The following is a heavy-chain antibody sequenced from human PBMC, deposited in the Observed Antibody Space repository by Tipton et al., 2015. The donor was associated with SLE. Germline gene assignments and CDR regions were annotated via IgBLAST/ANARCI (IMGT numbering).Heavy chain of an antibody. V-gene: IGHV4-61*02. CDR1: GGYISSDTYY. CDR3: ARVDRGPRNFDL. CDR2: IYNTGTT. J-gene: IGHJ2*01. D-gene: IGHD1-26*01. Sequence: TLSLTCIVSGGYISSDTYYWSWIRQPAGKGLEWIGRIYNTGTTYYNPSLKSRVSMSVDTSKNQISLRLNSVTAADTAVYYCARVDRGPRNFDLWGRGTLVTVSS.